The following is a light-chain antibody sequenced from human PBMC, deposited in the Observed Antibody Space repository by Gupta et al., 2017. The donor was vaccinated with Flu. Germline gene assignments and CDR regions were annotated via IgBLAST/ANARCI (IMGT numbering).Light chain of an antibody. CDR1: QSISSY. J-gene: IGKJ1*01. CDR2: AAP. CDR3: QQTCSSPQT. V-gene: IGKV1-39*01. Sequence: IQLTQSPPSLSASGGDRVTITCRASQSISSYLNWYQQKPEKAPKFLIHAAPHLQSGVPSRFSVSGSGTDFTLTISSLEVEDFAIYYCQQTCSSPQTFGQGTKVEIK.